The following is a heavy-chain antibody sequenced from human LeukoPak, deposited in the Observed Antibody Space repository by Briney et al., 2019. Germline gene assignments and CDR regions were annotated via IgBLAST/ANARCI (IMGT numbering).Heavy chain of an antibody. Sequence: EASVKVSCKASGYTFTGYYMHWVRQAPGQGLEWMGWINPNSGGTNYAQKLQGRLTMTTETSTSTAYMELRSLRSDDTAVYYCARDEIYCSRTTCHDASDIWGQGTMVTVSS. J-gene: IGHJ3*02. CDR3: ARDEIYCSRTTCHDASDI. CDR1: GYTFTGYY. CDR2: INPNSGGT. D-gene: IGHD2-2*01. V-gene: IGHV1-2*02.